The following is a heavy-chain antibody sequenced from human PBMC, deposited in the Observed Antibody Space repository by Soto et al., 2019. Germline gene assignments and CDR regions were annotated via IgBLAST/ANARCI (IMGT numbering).Heavy chain of an antibody. V-gene: IGHV1-18*01. Sequence: GASVKVSCKTSGYTFSNYGINWVRQAPGQGLEWMGWISGYNGNTNYAQTVQGRVTMTTDTSTGTVYMELRSLKSDDTAIYYCSRFIMVGGWFDPNYYHGMDVWGQAPTVTVSS. CDR3: SRFIMVGGWFDPNYYHGMDV. D-gene: IGHD6-19*01. J-gene: IGHJ6*02. CDR1: GYTFSNYG. CDR2: ISGYNGNT.